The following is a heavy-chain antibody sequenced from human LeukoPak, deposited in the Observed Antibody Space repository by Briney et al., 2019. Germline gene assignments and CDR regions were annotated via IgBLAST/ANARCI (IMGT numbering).Heavy chain of an antibody. CDR2: ISYDGSNK. V-gene: IGHV3-30*18. Sequence: GGSLRLSCAASEFTFSSYGMHWVRQAPGKGLEWVAVISYDGSNKYYADSVKGRFTISRDNSKNTLYLQMNSLRAEDTAVYYCAKRPLGYYDSSGYFIFDYWGQGTLVTVSS. CDR3: AKRPLGYYDSSGYFIFDY. D-gene: IGHD3-22*01. CDR1: EFTFSSYG. J-gene: IGHJ4*02.